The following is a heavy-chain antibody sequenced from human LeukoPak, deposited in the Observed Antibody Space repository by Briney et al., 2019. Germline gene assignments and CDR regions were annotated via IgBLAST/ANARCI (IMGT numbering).Heavy chain of an antibody. CDR1: GGSINTYY. CDR3: ARVGYDFPYYYYMDV. V-gene: IGHV4-59*01. Sequence: SETLSLTCTVSGGSINTYYWSWIRQPPGKGLEWIGYIYYSGSTSYNPSLKSRVTISVDTSKNQFSLKLSSVTAADTAVYYCARVGYDFPYYYYMDVWGKGTTVTVSS. J-gene: IGHJ6*03. D-gene: IGHD3-3*01. CDR2: IYYSGST.